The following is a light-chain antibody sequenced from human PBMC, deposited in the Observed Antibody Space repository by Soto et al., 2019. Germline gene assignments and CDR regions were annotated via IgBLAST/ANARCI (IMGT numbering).Light chain of an antibody. V-gene: IGKV3-20*01. J-gene: IGKJ5*01. CDR3: QQYGSSPIT. CDR2: GAS. Sequence: EMVLTQSPDTLSLSPGERATLSCRASQTVSSSFLAWYQQRPGQAPRLLIYGASSRATGIPDRFSGSGSGTDFTLTISRLEPEDFAVYYCQQYGSSPITFGQGTRLEIK. CDR1: QTVSSSF.